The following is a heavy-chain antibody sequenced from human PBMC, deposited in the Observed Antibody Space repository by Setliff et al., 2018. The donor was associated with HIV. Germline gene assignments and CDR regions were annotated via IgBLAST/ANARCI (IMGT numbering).Heavy chain of an antibody. CDR2: IYHSGST. D-gene: IGHD3-22*01. J-gene: IGHJ6*03. CDR3: ARSATYYYDSSGVPYYYYYMDV. Sequence: SETLSLTCAVSGGSISSSYWWSWVRQPPGKGLEWIGSIYHSGSTYYNPSLKSRVTISVDTSKNQFSLKLSSVTAADTARYYCARSATYYYDSSGVPYYYYYMDVWGKGATVTVSS. CDR1: GGSISSSYW. V-gene: IGHV4-4*02.